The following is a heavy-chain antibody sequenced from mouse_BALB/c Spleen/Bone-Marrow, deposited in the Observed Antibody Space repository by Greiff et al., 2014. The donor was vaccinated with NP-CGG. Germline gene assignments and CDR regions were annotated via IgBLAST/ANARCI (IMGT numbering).Heavy chain of an antibody. D-gene: IGHD2-10*01. J-gene: IGHJ3*01. V-gene: IGHV5-6*01. Sequence: VQLQQSGEDLVKPGGSLKLSCAASGFTFSSYGMSWVRQTPDKRLEWVATISSGGSYTYYPDSVKGRFTISRDNAKNTLYLQMSGLKSEDTAMYDCARGGGAYYGNYWFAYWGQGTLVTVSA. CDR3: ARGGGAYYGNYWFAY. CDR1: GFTFSSYG. CDR2: ISSGGSYT.